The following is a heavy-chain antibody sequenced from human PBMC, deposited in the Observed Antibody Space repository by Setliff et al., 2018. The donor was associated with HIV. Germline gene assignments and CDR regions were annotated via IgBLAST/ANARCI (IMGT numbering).Heavy chain of an antibody. V-gene: IGHV3-23*03. J-gene: IGHJ6*03. CDR2: IYSGGSST. CDR3: AKDGLTSSWYGGSSGYYYYYYMDV. D-gene: IGHD6-13*01. CDR1: GFTFSRYT. Sequence: QPGGSLRLSCAASGFTFSRYTMNWVRQAPGKGLEWVSVIYSGGSSTYYADSVKGRFTISRDNSKNTLYLQMNSLRAEDTAVYYCAKDGLTSSWYGGSSGYYYYYYMDVWGKGTTVTVSS.